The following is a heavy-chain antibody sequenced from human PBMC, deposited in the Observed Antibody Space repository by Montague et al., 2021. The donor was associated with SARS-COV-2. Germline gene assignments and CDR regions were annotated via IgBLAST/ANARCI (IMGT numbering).Heavy chain of an antibody. CDR3: AMTAVIRYQYYFDN. D-gene: IGHD3-16*02. V-gene: IGHV4-61*01. J-gene: IGHJ4*02. Sequence: SETLYITCSVSGGSVRSGSYYWSWIRQPPGKGLHWIGNVLYTGVTSFNPSLKSRLTMSVDSSKNEFSLNLRSVTAADTAVYYCAMTAVIRYQYYFDNWGQGTVVAVSS. CDR1: GGSVRSGSYY. CDR2: VLYTGVT.